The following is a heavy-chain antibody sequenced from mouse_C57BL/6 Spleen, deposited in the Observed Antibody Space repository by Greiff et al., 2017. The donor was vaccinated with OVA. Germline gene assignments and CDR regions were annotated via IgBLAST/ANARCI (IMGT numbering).Heavy chain of an antibody. Sequence: EVKLQESGPELVKPGASVKIPCKASGYTFTDYNMDWVKQSHGKSLEWIGDINPNNGGTIYNQKFKGKATLTVDKSSSTAYMELRSLTSEDTAVYYCARSVFITTVVAPYYYAMDYWGQGTSVTVSS. V-gene: IGHV1-18*01. J-gene: IGHJ4*01. CDR1: GYTFTDYN. CDR3: ARSVFITTVVAPYYYAMDY. D-gene: IGHD1-1*01. CDR2: INPNNGGT.